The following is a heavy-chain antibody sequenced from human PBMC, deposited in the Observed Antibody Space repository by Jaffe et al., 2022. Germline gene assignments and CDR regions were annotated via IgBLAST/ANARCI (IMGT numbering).Heavy chain of an antibody. CDR2: IKSKTDGGTT. J-gene: IGHJ2*01. CDR3: TTDPHDYGDLFSSYWYFDL. V-gene: IGHV3-15*01. D-gene: IGHD4-17*01. Sequence: EVQLVESGGGLVKPGGSLRLSCAASGFTFSNAWMSWVRQAPGKGLEWVGRIKSKTDGGTTDYAAPVKGRFTISRDDSKNTLYLQMNSLKTEDTAVYYCTTDPHDYGDLFSSYWYFDLWGRGTLVTVSS. CDR1: GFTFSNAW.